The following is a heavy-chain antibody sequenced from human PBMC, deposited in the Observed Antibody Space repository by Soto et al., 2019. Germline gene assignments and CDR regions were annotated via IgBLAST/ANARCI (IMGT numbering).Heavy chain of an antibody. D-gene: IGHD5-18*01. J-gene: IGHJ6*02. Sequence: GGSLRLSCAASGFTFSSYDMHWVRQATGKGLEWVSAIGTAGDTYYPGSVKGRFTISRENAKNSLYLQMNSLRAEDTAVYYCARVGGYSYGYVKPDHFYGMDVWGQGTTVTVSS. CDR2: IGTAGDT. CDR1: GFTFSSYD. V-gene: IGHV3-13*01. CDR3: ARVGGYSYGYVKPDHFYGMDV.